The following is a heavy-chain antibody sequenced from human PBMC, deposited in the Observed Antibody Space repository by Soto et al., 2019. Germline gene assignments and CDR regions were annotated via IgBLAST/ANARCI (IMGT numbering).Heavy chain of an antibody. Sequence: QVQLVQSGAEVKKPGASVKVSCKVSGYTLTELSMHWVRQAPGKGLEWMGGFDPEDGEIIYAQKFQGRVTMTEDTPTDTAYMELSSLRSEDTAVYYCATGPILLGFGELLASVDYWGQGTLVTVSS. CDR2: FDPEDGEI. J-gene: IGHJ4*02. CDR1: GYTLTELS. D-gene: IGHD3-10*01. CDR3: ATGPILLGFGELLASVDY. V-gene: IGHV1-24*01.